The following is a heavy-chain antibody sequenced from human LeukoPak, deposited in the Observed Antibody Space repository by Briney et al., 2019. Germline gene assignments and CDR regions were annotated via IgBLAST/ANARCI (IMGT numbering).Heavy chain of an antibody. V-gene: IGHV3-74*01. D-gene: IGHD6-25*01. J-gene: IGHJ4*02. CDR1: GFTFSNYL. CDR3: AKTLRIAASWH. CDR2: ITGDGTHI. Sequence: GGSLRLSCAASGFTFSNYLMHWVRQAPGEGLVWVSRITGDGTHILYADSVKGRFTMSRGNSKNTLYLQMNSLRAEDTAVYYCAKTLRIAASWHWGQGTLVTVSS.